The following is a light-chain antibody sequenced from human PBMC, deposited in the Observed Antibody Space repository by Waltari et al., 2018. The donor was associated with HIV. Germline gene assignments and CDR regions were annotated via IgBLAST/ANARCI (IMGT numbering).Light chain of an antibody. CDR1: SSNIGSNT. Sequence: QSVLTQTPSASGTPGQSVIVSCSGTSSNIGSNTVNWYQLLPGAAPRLLIHSLNQRPSGVPDRFSGSKSGASASLAISGLQSVDEADYYCAAWNDNLNGYVFGSGTKVTVL. J-gene: IGLJ1*01. CDR2: SLN. CDR3: AAWNDNLNGYV. V-gene: IGLV1-44*01.